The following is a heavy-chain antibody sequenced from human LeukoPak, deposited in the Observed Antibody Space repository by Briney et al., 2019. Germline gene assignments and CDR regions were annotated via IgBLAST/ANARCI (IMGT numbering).Heavy chain of an antibody. CDR3: ARDLGPGLPFDY. Sequence: GGSLRLSCAASGFTFSSYWMSWVRQAPGKGLEWVANIKQNGGGNYYVDSVKGRFTISRDNAKNSVYLQMNSLRAEDTAVYYCARDLGPGLPFDYWGQGTLVTVSS. V-gene: IGHV3-7*01. CDR2: IKQNGGGN. D-gene: IGHD3-16*01. J-gene: IGHJ4*02. CDR1: GFTFSSYW.